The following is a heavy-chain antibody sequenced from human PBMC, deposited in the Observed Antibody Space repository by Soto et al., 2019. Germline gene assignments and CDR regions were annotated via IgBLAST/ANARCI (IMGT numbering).Heavy chain of an antibody. J-gene: IGHJ6*02. CDR2: ISAYNGNT. CDR3: AADLLGYYDVWSGYYYVSGMDV. D-gene: IGHD3-3*01. V-gene: IGHV1-18*01. Sequence: ASVKVSCKASGYTFTSYGISWVRQAPGQGLEWMGWISAYNGNTNYAQKLQGRVTMTTDTSTSTAYMELSSLRSEDTAVYYCAADLLGYYDVWSGYYYVSGMDVWGQGTTVTVSS. CDR1: GYTFTSYG.